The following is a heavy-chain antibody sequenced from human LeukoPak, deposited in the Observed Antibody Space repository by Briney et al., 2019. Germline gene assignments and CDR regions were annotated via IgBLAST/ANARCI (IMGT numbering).Heavy chain of an antibody. Sequence: ASQTLSLTCTVSGGSISSADYYWSWIRQPPGKGLEWIGHITYSGSTDYSPSLRSRVTMSVDTSKNQFSLKLNSVTAAETAMYFCARGGVGGYDYFDSWGQGTLVAVSS. J-gene: IGHJ4*02. V-gene: IGHV4-30-4*01. CDR3: ARGGVGGYDYFDS. CDR1: GGSISSADYY. CDR2: ITYSGST. D-gene: IGHD5-12*01.